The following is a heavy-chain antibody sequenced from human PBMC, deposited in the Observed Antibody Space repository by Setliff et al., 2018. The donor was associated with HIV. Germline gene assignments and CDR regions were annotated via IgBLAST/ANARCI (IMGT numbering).Heavy chain of an antibody. CDR3: AAGLHYYDSTGYPLTFDY. V-gene: IGHV4-39*01. CDR1: GGSVSSGSYY. D-gene: IGHD3-22*01. J-gene: IGHJ4*02. CDR2: LYFTGST. Sequence: KASETLSLTCSVSGGSVSSGSYYWGWIRQPPGKGLGWIGTLYFTGSTYYNPSLKSRVTISVDTSKNQFSLKLSSVTAADTAVYYCAAGLHYYDSTGYPLTFDYWGQGALVTVSS.